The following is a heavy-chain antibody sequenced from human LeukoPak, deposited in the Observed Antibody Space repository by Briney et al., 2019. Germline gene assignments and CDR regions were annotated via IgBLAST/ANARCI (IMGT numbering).Heavy chain of an antibody. D-gene: IGHD2-21*02. CDR2: IKQDGSEK. J-gene: IGHJ4*02. V-gene: IGHV3-7*01. CDR1: GFTFSSYW. Sequence: PGGSLRLSCAASGFTFSSYWMSWVRQAPGKGLEWVANIKQDGSEKYYVDSVKGRFTISRDNAKNSLYLQMNSLRAEDTAVYYCAREMKVTAGPGIDYWGQGTLVTVSS. CDR3: AREMKVTAGPGIDY.